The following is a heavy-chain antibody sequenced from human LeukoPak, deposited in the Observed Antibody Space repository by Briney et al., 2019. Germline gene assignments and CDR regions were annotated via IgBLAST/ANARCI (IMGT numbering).Heavy chain of an antibody. CDR3: ARDRAIVALAEDTGAFDV. CDR2: ISTSSSAI. D-gene: IGHD5-18*01. Sequence: PGGSLRLSCAAPGFTFSSYTMNWVRQAPGKGLEWVSYISTSSSAIFYANSVKGRFTISRDNAKNSLYLQMNSLRDEDTAVYYCARDRAIVALAEDTGAFDVWGQGTKVTVSS. CDR1: GFTFSSYT. J-gene: IGHJ3*01. V-gene: IGHV3-48*02.